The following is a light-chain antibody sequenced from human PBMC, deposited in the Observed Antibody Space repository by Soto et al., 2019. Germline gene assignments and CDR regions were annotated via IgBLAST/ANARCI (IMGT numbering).Light chain of an antibody. CDR2: GAS. CDR1: LSVSSSF. J-gene: IGKJ5*01. Sequence: EIVWTQSPGTLSFSPGDRSTLSCRTSLSVSSSFLAWYQQKPGQAPRLLIYGASSRATGIPDRFSGSGSGTEFTLTISSLQSEDFAVYYCQQYNNWPPITFGQGTRLEIK. V-gene: IGKV3-20*01. CDR3: QQYNNWPPIT.